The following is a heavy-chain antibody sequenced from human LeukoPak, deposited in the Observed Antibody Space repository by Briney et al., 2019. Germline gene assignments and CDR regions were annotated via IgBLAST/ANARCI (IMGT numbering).Heavy chain of an antibody. CDR2: IYYSGST. Sequence: PSQTLSLTCTVSGGSISSGDYYWSWIRQPPGKGLEWIGYIYYSGSTYYNPSLKSRVTISVDTSKNQFSLKLSAVTAADTAGCYCARGRIVVVPAEFDYWGQGTLVTVSS. CDR1: GGSISSGDYY. D-gene: IGHD2-2*01. J-gene: IGHJ4*02. CDR3: ARGRIVVVPAEFDY. V-gene: IGHV4-30-4*01.